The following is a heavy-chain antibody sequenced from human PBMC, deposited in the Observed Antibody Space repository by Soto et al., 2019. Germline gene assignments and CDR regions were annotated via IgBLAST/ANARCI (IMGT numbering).Heavy chain of an antibody. D-gene: IGHD6-19*01. CDR1: GFSFISYG. J-gene: IGHJ6*02. CDR2: ISGSGGST. CDR3: AKAAVAGNYYGMDV. V-gene: IGHV3-23*01. Sequence: WGFLRLSCAASGFSFISYGMSWVRQAQGKGLEWVSAISGSGGSTYYADSVKGRFTISRDNSKNTLYLQMNSLRAEDTAVYYCAKAAVAGNYYGMDVWGQGTTVTVSS.